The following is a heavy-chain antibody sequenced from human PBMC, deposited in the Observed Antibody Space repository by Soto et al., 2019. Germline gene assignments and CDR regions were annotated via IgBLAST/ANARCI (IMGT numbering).Heavy chain of an antibody. D-gene: IGHD3-9*01. V-gene: IGHV4-34*01. CDR1: GGSFSGYY. CDR3: ARVTGFYGMDV. Sequence: QVQLQQWGAGLFKPSETLSLTCAVYGGSFSGYYWSWIRQPPGKGLEWIGEINHRGSTNYNPSLKSRVTISVDTSKNQFSLKLSSVTAADTAVYYCARVTGFYGMDVWGQGTTVTVSS. CDR2: INHRGST. J-gene: IGHJ6*02.